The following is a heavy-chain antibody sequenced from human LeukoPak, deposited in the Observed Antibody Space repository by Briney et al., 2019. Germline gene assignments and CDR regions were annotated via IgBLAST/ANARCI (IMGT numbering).Heavy chain of an antibody. CDR2: ISAYNGNT. CDR3: ARDSKLRYFDWLLRIAPDAFDI. Sequence: ASVKVSRKASGYTFTSYGISWVRQAPGQGLEWMGWISAYNGNTNYAQKLQGRVTMTTDTSTSTAYMELRSLRSDDTAVYYCARDSKLRYFDWLLRIAPDAFDIWGQGTMVTVSS. D-gene: IGHD3-9*01. V-gene: IGHV1-18*01. J-gene: IGHJ3*02. CDR1: GYTFTSYG.